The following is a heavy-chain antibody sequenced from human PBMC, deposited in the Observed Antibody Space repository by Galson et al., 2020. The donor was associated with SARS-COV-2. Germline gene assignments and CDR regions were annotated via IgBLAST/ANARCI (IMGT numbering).Heavy chain of an antibody. D-gene: IGHD3-22*01. J-gene: IGHJ5*02. CDR1: GYSITNYW. CDR2: IYLADSDT. V-gene: IGHV5-51*01. Sequence: GESLKISCKVSGYSITNYWIAWVRQMPGKGLEWMGIIYLADSDTRYSPSFQGQVTISADKSISTAYLQWSSLKASDTAMYYCATNYYDISGYYLRHWFDPWGQGTLVIVSS. CDR3: ATNYYDISGYYLRHWFDP.